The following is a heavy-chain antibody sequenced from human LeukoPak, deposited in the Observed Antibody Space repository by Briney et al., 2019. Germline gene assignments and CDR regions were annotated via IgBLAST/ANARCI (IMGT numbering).Heavy chain of an antibody. Sequence: ASETLSLTCAVSGGSISSGGYSWSWIRQPPGKGLEWIGYIYHSGSTYYNPSLKSRVTISVDRSKNQFSLKLSSVTAADTAVYYCASNYGSGSYGVDYWGQGTLVTVSS. CDR1: GGSISSGGYS. D-gene: IGHD3-10*01. CDR3: ASNYGSGSYGVDY. CDR2: IYHSGST. J-gene: IGHJ4*02. V-gene: IGHV4-30-2*01.